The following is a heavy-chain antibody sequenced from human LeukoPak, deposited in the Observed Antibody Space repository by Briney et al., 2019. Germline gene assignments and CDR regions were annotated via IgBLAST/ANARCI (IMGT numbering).Heavy chain of an antibody. D-gene: IGHD5-12*01. V-gene: IGHV4-59*08. CDR2: IYYSGST. CDR1: GGSISSYY. Sequence: PSETLSLTCTVSGGSISSYYWNWIRQPPGKGLEWIGFIYYSGSTNYNPSLKSRVTISVDTSKNQFSLKLTSVTAADTAVYYCARHDSGYGPLFDYWGQGTLVTVSS. CDR3: ARHDSGYGPLFDY. J-gene: IGHJ4*02.